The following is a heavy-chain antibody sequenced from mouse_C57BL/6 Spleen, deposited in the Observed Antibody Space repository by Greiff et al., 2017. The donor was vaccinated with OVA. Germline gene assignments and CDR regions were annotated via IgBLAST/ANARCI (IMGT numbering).Heavy chain of an antibody. J-gene: IGHJ4*01. CDR2: ISYSGST. D-gene: IGHD2-2*01. V-gene: IGHV3-1*01. CDR3: ARVDGYGGMDY. Sequence: EVQRVESGPGMVKPSQSLSLTCTVTGYSITSGYDWHWIRHFPGNKLEWMGYISYSGSTNYNPSLKSRISITHDTSKNHFFLKLNSVTTEDAATDYCARVDGYGGMDYWGQGTPVTVSA. CDR1: GYSITSGYD.